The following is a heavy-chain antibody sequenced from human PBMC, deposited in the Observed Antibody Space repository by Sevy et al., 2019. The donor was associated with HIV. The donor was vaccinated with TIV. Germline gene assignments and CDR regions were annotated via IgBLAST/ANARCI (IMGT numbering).Heavy chain of an antibody. CDR3: ARPYGSGSWEAFDI. V-gene: IGHV3-21*01. J-gene: IGHJ3*02. CDR2: ISSSANYI. CDR1: GFTFSTYT. D-gene: IGHD3-10*01. Sequence: GRSLRLSCSASGFTFSTYTMNWVRQAPGKGLEWVSSISSSANYIYYADSLKGRFTISRDNAKNSLYLQMNSLRAEDTAVYYCARPYGSGSWEAFDIWGQGTMVTVSS.